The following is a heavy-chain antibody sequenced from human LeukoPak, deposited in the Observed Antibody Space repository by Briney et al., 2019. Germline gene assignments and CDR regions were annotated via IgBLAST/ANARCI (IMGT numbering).Heavy chain of an antibody. CDR3: ARDRPQYYDFWSGYYSSEPGFDY. CDR1: GYTFTSYD. D-gene: IGHD3-3*01. J-gene: IGHJ4*02. Sequence: ASVKVSCKASGYTFTSYDINWVRQATGQGLEWMGWMNPNSGNTGYAQKFQGRVTMTRNTSISTAYMELSSLRSEDTAVYYCARDRPQYYDFWSGYYSSEPGFDYWGQGTLVTVSS. CDR2: MNPNSGNT. V-gene: IGHV1-8*01.